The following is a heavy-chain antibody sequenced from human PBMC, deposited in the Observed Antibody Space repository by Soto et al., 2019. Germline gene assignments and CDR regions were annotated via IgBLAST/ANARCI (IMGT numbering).Heavy chain of an antibody. D-gene: IGHD6-13*01. J-gene: IGHJ4*02. Sequence: GASVKVSCKASGYTFTSYYIHWVRQAPGQGLEWMGIINPTGGDTTYAQKFQGRVTMTRDTSTSTVYMELSSLRSEDTAVYYCAKDQGSSWYEMDYWGQGTLVTVSS. V-gene: IGHV1-46*01. CDR2: INPTGGDT. CDR1: GYTFTSYY. CDR3: AKDQGSSWYEMDY.